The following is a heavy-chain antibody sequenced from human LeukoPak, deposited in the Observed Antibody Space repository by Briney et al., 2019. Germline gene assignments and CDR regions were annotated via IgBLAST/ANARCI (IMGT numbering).Heavy chain of an antibody. CDR2: IYHSGNT. CDR3: ARTYYYGSGRYFDY. V-gene: IGHV4-59*01. D-gene: IGHD3-10*01. J-gene: IGHJ4*02. Sequence: SETLSLTCAVYGGSFSGYYWSWIRQPPGKGLEWIGYIYHSGNTNYNPSLKSRVTVSVDTSKDQFSLKLTSVTAAGTAVYYCARTYYYGSGRYFDYWGQGTLVTVSS. CDR1: GGSFSGYY.